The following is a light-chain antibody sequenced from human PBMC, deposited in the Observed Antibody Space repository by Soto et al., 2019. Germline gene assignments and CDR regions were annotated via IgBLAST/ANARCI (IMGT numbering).Light chain of an antibody. J-gene: IGLJ1*01. V-gene: IGLV1-40*01. Sequence: QPVLTQPPSVSGAPGQRVTISCTGSSSNIGAGYDVHWYQQLPGTAPKLLIYGNSNRPSGFPDRFSGSKSGTSASLAITGLQAEDEADYYCQSYDSSLSGYVFGTGTKLTVL. CDR1: SSNIGAGYD. CDR3: QSYDSSLSGYV. CDR2: GNS.